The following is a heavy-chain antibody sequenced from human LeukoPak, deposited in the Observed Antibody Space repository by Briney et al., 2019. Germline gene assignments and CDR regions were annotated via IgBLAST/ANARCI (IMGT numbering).Heavy chain of an antibody. Sequence: GRSLRLSCAASGFTFSSYGMHWVRQAPGKGLEWVAVIWNDGSNTYYADSVKGRFTISRDNSKNTLYLQMNSLRAEDTAVYYCARIGYCSGGSCYWVYFDYWGQGTLVTVSS. CDR3: ARIGYCSGGSCYWVYFDY. D-gene: IGHD2-15*01. CDR1: GFTFSSYG. CDR2: IWNDGSNT. V-gene: IGHV3-33*01. J-gene: IGHJ4*02.